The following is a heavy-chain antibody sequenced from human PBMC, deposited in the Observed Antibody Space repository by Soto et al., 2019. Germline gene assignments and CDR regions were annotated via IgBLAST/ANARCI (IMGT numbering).Heavy chain of an antibody. CDR3: ARDLGAMADTGSDY. V-gene: IGHV1-46*01. D-gene: IGHD1-26*01. Sequence: QVQLVQSGAAVKKPGASVKVSCKTYGYTFTNFYMHWVRQAPGQGLEWIGVINPRGGSATYAQKFQGRVTMTRDTSTTTVHMELISLTSDDTAVYYCARDLGAMADTGSDYWGQGTLVMVSS. CDR1: GYTFTNFY. CDR2: INPRGGSA. J-gene: IGHJ4*02.